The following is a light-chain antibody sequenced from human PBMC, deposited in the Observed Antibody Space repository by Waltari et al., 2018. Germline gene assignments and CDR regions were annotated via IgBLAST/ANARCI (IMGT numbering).Light chain of an antibody. CDR1: NSNIGSND. CDR3: ASWDDSLTGSWV. Sequence: QSVVTQPPSVSGTPGQRVTISCSGSNSNIGSNDVNWYQQLPGTAPKLLIYNHNRRPSGVPDRFSGSKSGASASLAISGLQSEDEGDYYCASWDDSLTGSWVFGGGTKLTVL. J-gene: IGLJ3*02. V-gene: IGLV1-44*01. CDR2: NHN.